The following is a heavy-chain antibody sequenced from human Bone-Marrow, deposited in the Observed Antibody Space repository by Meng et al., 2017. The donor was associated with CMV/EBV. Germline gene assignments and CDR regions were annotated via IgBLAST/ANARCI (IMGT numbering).Heavy chain of an antibody. J-gene: IGHJ4*02. Sequence: ASVKVSCKASGYTFTSYYMHWVRQAPEQGLEWMGVINPSGGSTTYAQNFQGRVTMTRDTSTSTVYMELSSPTSEDTAVYYCAREWPRTIFGGDWGQGTLVTCYS. CDR3: AREWPRTIFGGD. V-gene: IGHV1-46*01. CDR2: INPSGGST. D-gene: IGHD3-3*01. CDR1: GYTFTSYY.